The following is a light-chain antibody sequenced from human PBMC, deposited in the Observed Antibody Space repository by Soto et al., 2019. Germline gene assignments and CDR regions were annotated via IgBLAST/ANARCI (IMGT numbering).Light chain of an antibody. V-gene: IGKV3-15*01. Sequence: VMTQSPATLLLSTVETATLSCRASQSVRKNLAWYQQKPGQAPRLLIYGTSNRATGIPDRISGSRSGTEFTLTIRSLKSEDFGVYYCQQFEDRPTVGQGTKWDIK. J-gene: IGKJ1*01. CDR3: QQFEDRPT. CDR2: GTS. CDR1: QSVRKN.